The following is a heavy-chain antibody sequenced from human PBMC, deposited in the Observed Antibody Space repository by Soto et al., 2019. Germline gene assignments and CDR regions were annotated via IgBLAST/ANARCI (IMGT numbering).Heavy chain of an antibody. J-gene: IGHJ4*02. CDR3: AKGGRQWLVTSDFNY. Sequence: VQLVESGGGVVQPGRSLRLACAASGFTFSDYAMHWDRQAPGKGLEGVAVVSHDGRKTHYADSVKGRLTISRDSSKNTVSLEMTSLRAEDTAVYYFAKGGRQWLVTSDFNYWGQGALVTVSS. V-gene: IGHV3-30*18. CDR2: VSHDGRKT. CDR1: GFTFSDYA. D-gene: IGHD6-19*01.